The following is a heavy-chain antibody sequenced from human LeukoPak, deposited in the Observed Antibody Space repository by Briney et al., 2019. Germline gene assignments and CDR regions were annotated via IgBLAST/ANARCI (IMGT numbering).Heavy chain of an antibody. CDR2: IIDTGST. CDR3: ARTTEGGYTYGYFYYYYMDV. D-gene: IGHD5-18*01. V-gene: IGHV4-59*01. CDR1: GDSIRTYY. J-gene: IGHJ6*03. Sequence: PSETLSLTCSVSGDSIRTYYWSWIRQPPGKGLEWIGYIIDTGSTNYKPSLKTRLTMSVDVSKNQFSLKQTSVTAADTAVYYCARTTEGGYTYGYFYYYYMDVWGKGTTVTISS.